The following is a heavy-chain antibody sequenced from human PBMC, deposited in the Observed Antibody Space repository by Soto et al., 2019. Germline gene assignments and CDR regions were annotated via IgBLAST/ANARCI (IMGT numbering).Heavy chain of an antibody. V-gene: IGHV4-31*03. CDR2: IYYGGMT. CDR1: GVSVSTGGYF. D-gene: IGHD5-18*01. J-gene: IGHJ4*02. Sequence: PSETLTLTCTDSGVSVSTGGYFWTWIRQHPGKGLEWIGNIYYGGMTYYNPSLRGRVSISLDPSESQFSLKLNSVTAADTAVYYCARDSSGPGYSYGKFDYWGQGALVTVSS. CDR3: ARDSSGPGYSYGKFDY.